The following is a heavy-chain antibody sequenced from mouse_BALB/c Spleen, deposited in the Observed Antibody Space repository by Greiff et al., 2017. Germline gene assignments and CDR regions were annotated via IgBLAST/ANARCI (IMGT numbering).Heavy chain of an antibody. Sequence: LQESGSELVRPGASVKLSCKASGYTFTSYWMHWVKQRPGQGLEWIGNIYPGSGSTNYDEKFKSKATLTVDTSSSTAYMQLSSLTSEDSAVYYCTRGGYSDDWGQGTTLTVSS. CDR3: TRGGYSDD. D-gene: IGHD2-3*01. CDR1: GYTFTSYW. CDR2: IYPGSGST. J-gene: IGHJ2*01. V-gene: IGHV1S22*01.